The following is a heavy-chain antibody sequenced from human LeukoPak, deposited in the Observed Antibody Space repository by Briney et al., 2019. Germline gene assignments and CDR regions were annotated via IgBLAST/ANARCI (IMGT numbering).Heavy chain of an antibody. Sequence: PGGSLRLSCAASGFTFSSYWVSWVRQAPGKGLEWVANIKQDGSEKYYVDSVKGRFIISRDNAKNSLYLQMNSLRAEDTAVYYGARGYCSSTSCLTYYYDRSGFSWFDPWGQGTLVTVSS. J-gene: IGHJ5*02. D-gene: IGHD2-2*01. CDR2: IKQDGSEK. CDR3: ARGYCSSTSCLTYYYDRSGFSWFDP. V-gene: IGHV3-7*01. CDR1: GFTFSSYW.